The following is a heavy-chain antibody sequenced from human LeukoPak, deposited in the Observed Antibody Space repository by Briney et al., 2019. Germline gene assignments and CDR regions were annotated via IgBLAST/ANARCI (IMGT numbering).Heavy chain of an antibody. V-gene: IGHV3-48*03. CDR2: ISSSGSTI. D-gene: IGHD6-13*01. J-gene: IGHJ4*02. Sequence: GGSLRLSCAASGFTFSSYEMTWVRQAPGKGLEWVSYISSSGSTIYYADSVKGRFTISRDNAKNSLYLQMNSLRAEDTAVYYCARFGSSWYYGFDYWGQGTLVTVSS. CDR3: ARFGSSWYYGFDY. CDR1: GFTFSSYE.